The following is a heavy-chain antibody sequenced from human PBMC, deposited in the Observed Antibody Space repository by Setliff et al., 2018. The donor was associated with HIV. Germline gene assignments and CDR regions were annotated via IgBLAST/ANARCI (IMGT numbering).Heavy chain of an antibody. J-gene: IGHJ4*02. V-gene: IGHV3-21*01. CDR2: IYTSSDYM. CDR3: ARDLKTGIFDRSGHQSVF. CDR1: GFSFSRES. Sequence: PGESLTPSCVASGFSFSRESMSWFRQAGGKGLEWVGLIYTSSDYMHYADSVRGRFIIPRDDAKRSLYLHMNSLRAEDTAVYYCARDLKTGIFDRSGHQSVFWGQGTLVTVSS. D-gene: IGHD3-22*01.